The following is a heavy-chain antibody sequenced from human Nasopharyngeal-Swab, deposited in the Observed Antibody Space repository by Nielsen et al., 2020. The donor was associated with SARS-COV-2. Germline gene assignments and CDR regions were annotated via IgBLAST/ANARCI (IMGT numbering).Heavy chain of an antibody. CDR2: IKQDGSEK. CDR1: GFTFSSYW. J-gene: IGHJ4*02. Sequence: GGSLRLSCAASGFTFSSYWMSWVRQAPGKGLEWVANIKQDGSEKYYVDSVKGRFTISRDNAKNSLYLQMNSLRAEDTAVYYCASSVSGDDGAFGYWGQGTLVTVSS. V-gene: IGHV3-7*01. CDR3: ASSVSGDDGAFGY. D-gene: IGHD4-17*01.